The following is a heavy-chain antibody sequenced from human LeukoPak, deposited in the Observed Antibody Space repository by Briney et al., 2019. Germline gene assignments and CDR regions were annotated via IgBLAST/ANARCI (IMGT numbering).Heavy chain of an antibody. CDR3: ARLSYGSGIHYYYYYMDV. CDR1: GGSFSGYY. V-gene: IGHV4-34*01. D-gene: IGHD3-10*01. J-gene: IGHJ6*03. CDR2: INHSGSA. Sequence: PSETLSLTCAVYGGSFSGYYWSWIRQPPGKELEWIGEINHSGSANYNPSLKSRVTISVDTSKNQFSLKLSSVTAAGTAVYYCARLSYGSGIHYYYYYMDVWGKGTTVTISS.